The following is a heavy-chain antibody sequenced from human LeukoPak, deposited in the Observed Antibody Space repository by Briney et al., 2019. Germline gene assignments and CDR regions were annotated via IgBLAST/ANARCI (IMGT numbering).Heavy chain of an antibody. Sequence: KDGESLKISCMGSGYSFTSYWIGLVRPMPGKGLEWMGIIYPGDSDTRYSPSFQGQVTISADKSLCTAYLQWSSLKASDTAMYYCARLDGDYVGGSDYWGKGTLVTVSS. CDR1: GYSFTSYW. D-gene: IGHD4-17*01. CDR3: ARLDGDYVGGSDY. CDR2: IYPGDSDT. V-gene: IGHV5-51*01. J-gene: IGHJ4*02.